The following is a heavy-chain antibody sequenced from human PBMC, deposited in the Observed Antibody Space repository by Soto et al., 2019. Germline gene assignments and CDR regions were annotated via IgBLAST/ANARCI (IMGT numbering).Heavy chain of an antibody. D-gene: IGHD2-15*01. CDR3: ARVSPIVVVVAATYYYYYYMDV. Sequence: GGSLRLSCAASGFTFSSYWMSWVRQAPGKGLEWVANIKQDGNEKYYVDSVKGRFTISRDNAKNSLYLQMNSLRAEDTAVYYCARVSPIVVVVAATYYYYYYMDVWGKGTTVTVSS. CDR1: GFTFSSYW. J-gene: IGHJ6*03. CDR2: IKQDGNEK. V-gene: IGHV3-7*01.